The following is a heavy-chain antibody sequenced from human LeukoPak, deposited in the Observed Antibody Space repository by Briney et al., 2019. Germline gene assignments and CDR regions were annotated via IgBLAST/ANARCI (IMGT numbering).Heavy chain of an antibody. Sequence: ASVKVSCKASGGTFSSYAISWVRQAPGQGLEWMGGIIPIFGTANYAQKFQGRVTITTDESTSTAYMELSSLRSEDTAVYYCARAPPTGCPVDYWGQGTLVTVSS. CDR1: GGTFSSYA. CDR3: ARAPPTGCPVDY. D-gene: IGHD3-9*01. CDR2: IIPIFGTA. J-gene: IGHJ4*02. V-gene: IGHV1-69*05.